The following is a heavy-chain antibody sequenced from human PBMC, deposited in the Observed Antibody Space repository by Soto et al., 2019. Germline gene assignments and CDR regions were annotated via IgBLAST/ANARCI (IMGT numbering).Heavy chain of an antibody. CDR3: AKVQFRRGILPNFIDV. J-gene: IGHJ6*03. V-gene: IGHV3-30*18. Sequence: GGSLRLSCATSGFTFTRSGMHWVRQAPGKGLDWVAVISSDGGNKYYGDSVRGRFTISRDNSNNTLFLEMKSLRVDDTAVYYWAKVQFRRGILPNFIDVRGKGTTVTVSS. CDR2: ISSDGGNK. D-gene: IGHD1-20*01. CDR1: GFTFTRSG.